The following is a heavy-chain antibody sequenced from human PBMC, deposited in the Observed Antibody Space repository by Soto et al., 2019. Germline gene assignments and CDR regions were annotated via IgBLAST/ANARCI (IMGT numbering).Heavy chain of an antibody. V-gene: IGHV3-30-3*01. CDR2: ISYDGSSK. J-gene: IGHJ4*02. CDR3: ASTGGDGYNAFDY. CDR1: GFTFSSYA. Sequence: LRLSCAASGFTFSSYAMHWVRQAPGKGLEWVAVISYDGSSKYYADSVKGRFTISRDNSKNTLYLQMNSLRAEDTAVYYCASTGGDGYNAFDYWGQGTLVTVSS. D-gene: IGHD3-16*01.